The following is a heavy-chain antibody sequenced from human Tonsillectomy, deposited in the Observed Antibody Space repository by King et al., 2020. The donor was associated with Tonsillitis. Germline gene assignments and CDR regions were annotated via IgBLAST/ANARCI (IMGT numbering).Heavy chain of an antibody. D-gene: IGHD5-24*01. CDR3: ASLSRDGYNYDAFDI. CDR2: IYYSGST. J-gene: IGHJ3*02. Sequence: QLQESGPGLVKPSETLSLTCTVSGGSISSSSYYWGWIRQPPGKGLEWIGSIYYSGSTYYNPSLKSRVTISVDTSKNQISLKLSSVTAADTAVYYCASLSRDGYNYDAFDIWGQGTMVTVSS. V-gene: IGHV4-39*01. CDR1: GGSISSSSYY.